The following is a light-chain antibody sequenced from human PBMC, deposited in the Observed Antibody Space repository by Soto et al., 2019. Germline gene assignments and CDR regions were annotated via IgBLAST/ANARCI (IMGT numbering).Light chain of an antibody. CDR1: QSISGY. Sequence: DIQMTQSPSSLSASVGDRVTITCRASQSISGYLNWYQVKPGKAPKLLIYAAVSLESGVPSRFSGSGTGKDFTLTISSLQPEDFATYYCQQSYSTLGTFGPGTKVEIK. CDR3: QQSYSTLGT. CDR2: AAV. V-gene: IGKV1-39*01. J-gene: IGKJ1*01.